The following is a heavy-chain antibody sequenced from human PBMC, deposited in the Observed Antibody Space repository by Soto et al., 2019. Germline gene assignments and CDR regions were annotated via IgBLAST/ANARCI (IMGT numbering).Heavy chain of an antibody. V-gene: IGHV1-3*01. D-gene: IGHD3-22*01. J-gene: IGHJ4*02. CDR3: ARNTPGYYHYDY. Sequence: QVHIVQSGAEVKKPGASVKISCQASGYTFTTYAIHWVRQDPGQRLEWMGWIYPGNGDTEYSQRFHDRVTFTRDPSASTAYMELRSLTSEATAMYYCARNTPGYYHYDYWGQGTRLTVSS. CDR1: GYTFTTYA. CDR2: IYPGNGDT.